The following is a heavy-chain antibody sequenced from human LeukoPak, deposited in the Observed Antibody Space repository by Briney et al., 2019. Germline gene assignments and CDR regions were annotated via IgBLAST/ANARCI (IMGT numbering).Heavy chain of an antibody. J-gene: IGHJ6*02. Sequence: GASVKVSCKASGYTFTGYYMHWVRQAPGQGLEWMGWINPNSGGTNYAQKFQGRVTMTRDTSISTAYMELSRLRSDDTAVYYCAKVGKDFWSYYGMDVWGQGTTVTVSS. V-gene: IGHV1-2*02. CDR3: AKVGKDFWSYYGMDV. D-gene: IGHD3-3*01. CDR1: GYTFTGYY. CDR2: INPNSGGT.